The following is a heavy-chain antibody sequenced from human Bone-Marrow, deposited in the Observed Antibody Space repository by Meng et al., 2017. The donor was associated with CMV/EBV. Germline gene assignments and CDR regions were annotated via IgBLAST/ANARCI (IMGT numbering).Heavy chain of an antibody. CDR3: ARGWDDSSDDYYYCMDV. CDR2: ISSSSSYI. J-gene: IGHJ6*02. CDR1: GFTFSSYS. V-gene: IGHV3-21*01. D-gene: IGHD3-22*01. Sequence: GESLKISCAASGFTFSSYSMNWVRQAPGKGLEWVSSISSSSSYIYYADSVKGRFTISRDNAKNSLYLQMNSLRAEDTAVYYCARGWDDSSDDYYYCMDVWGQGTTVTVSS.